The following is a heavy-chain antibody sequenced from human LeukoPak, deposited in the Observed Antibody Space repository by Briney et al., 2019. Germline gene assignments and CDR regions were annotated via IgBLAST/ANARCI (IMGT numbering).Heavy chain of an antibody. V-gene: IGHV4-59*01. Sequence: SETLSLTCTVSGGSISSYYWSWIRQPPGKGLEWIGYIYYSGSTNYNPSLKSRVTISVDTSKNQFTLKLSSVTAADTAVYYCARAITYCSSTSCSYWYFDLWGRGTLVTVSS. J-gene: IGHJ2*01. CDR3: ARAITYCSSTSCSYWYFDL. CDR1: GGSISSYY. CDR2: IYYSGST. D-gene: IGHD2-2*01.